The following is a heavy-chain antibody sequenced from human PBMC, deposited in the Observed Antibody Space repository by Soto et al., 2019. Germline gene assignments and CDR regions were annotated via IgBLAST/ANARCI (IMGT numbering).Heavy chain of an antibody. CDR2: IYYST. CDR1: GGSISGYY. D-gene: IGHD6-19*01. Sequence: QVQLQESGPGLVKPSETLSLTCTVSGGSISGYYWSWIRQPPGKGLEWIGYIYYSTNYNPSLKSRVTISVATSKNQLSLKLTSVTAADTAVYYCASTSPVAGGFDYWGQGTLVTVSS. J-gene: IGHJ4*02. V-gene: IGHV4-59*01. CDR3: ASTSPVAGGFDY.